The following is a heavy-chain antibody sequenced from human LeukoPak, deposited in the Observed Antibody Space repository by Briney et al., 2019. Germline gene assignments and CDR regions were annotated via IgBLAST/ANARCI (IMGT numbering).Heavy chain of an antibody. J-gene: IGHJ4*02. V-gene: IGHV3-49*04. CDR3: TRDVRTYYYDSSGY. D-gene: IGHD3-22*01. CDR2: IRSKAYGGTT. Sequence: GSLRLSCTASGFPFGDYAMSWVRQAPGKGLEWVGFIRSKAYGGTTEYAASVKGRFTISRDDSKSIAYLQMNSLKTEDTAVYYCTRDVRTYYYDSSGYWGQGTLVTVSS. CDR1: GFPFGDYA.